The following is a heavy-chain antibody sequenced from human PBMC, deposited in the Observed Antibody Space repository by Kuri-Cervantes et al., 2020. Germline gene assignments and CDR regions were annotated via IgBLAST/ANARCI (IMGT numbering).Heavy chain of an antibody. CDR1: GGSISSGGYY. CDR2: IYYSGST. D-gene: IGHD1-26*01. CDR3: ARNGVQWQRTWFDP. V-gene: IGHV4-31*01. Sequence: SETLSLTCTVSGGSISSGGYYWSWIRQHPGKGLEWIGYIYYSGSTYYNPSLKSLVTISVDTSKNQFSLKLSSVTAADTAVYYCARNGVQWQRTWFDPWGQGTLVTVSS. J-gene: IGHJ5*02.